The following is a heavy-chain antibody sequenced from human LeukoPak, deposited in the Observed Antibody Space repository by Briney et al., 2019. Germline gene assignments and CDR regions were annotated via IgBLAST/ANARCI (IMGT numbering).Heavy chain of an antibody. CDR3: ARGGRDGYNIDY. CDR2: TNHSGST. V-gene: IGHV4-34*01. D-gene: IGHD5-24*01. Sequence: SETLSLTCAVYGGSFSGYYWSWIRQPPGKGLEWIGETNHSGSTNYNPSLKSRVTISVDTSKNQFSLKLSSVTAADTAVYYCARGGRDGYNIDYWGQGTLVTVSS. J-gene: IGHJ4*02. CDR1: GGSFSGYY.